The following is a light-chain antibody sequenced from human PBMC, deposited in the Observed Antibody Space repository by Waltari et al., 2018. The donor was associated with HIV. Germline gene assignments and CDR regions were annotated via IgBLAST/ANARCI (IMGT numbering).Light chain of an antibody. CDR3: CSYAGSSTSVV. V-gene: IGLV2-23*02. CDR1: SSDVGSYNL. J-gene: IGLJ2*01. Sequence: QSALTQSASVSGSPGQSITISCTGTSSDVGSYNLVSWYQHHPGKAPKLLIYDVNKRPSGVSNRFSGSKAGNTASLTISGLQAEDEADYYCCSYAGSSTSVVFGGGTKLTVL. CDR2: DVN.